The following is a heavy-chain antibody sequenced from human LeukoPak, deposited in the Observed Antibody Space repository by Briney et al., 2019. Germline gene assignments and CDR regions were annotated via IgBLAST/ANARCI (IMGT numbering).Heavy chain of an antibody. Sequence: SETLSLTCTVSGGSISSSSYYWGWIRQPPGKGLEWIGSIYYSGSTYYNPSLKSRVTISVDTSKNQFSLKLSSVTAADTAVYYCARDQRSTMIVVAPDYWGQGTLVTVSS. D-gene: IGHD3-22*01. J-gene: IGHJ4*02. CDR3: ARDQRSTMIVVAPDY. CDR1: GGSISSSSYY. V-gene: IGHV4-39*02. CDR2: IYYSGST.